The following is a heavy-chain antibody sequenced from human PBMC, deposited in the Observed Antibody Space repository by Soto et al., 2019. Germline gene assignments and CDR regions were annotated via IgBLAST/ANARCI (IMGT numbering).Heavy chain of an antibody. J-gene: IGHJ4*02. CDR1: GFSRASSC. CDR2: IYPGDSDT. D-gene: IGHD4-4*01. Sequence: GESLKISCKDSGFSRASSCIGWVRQMPGKGLEWMGVIYPGDSDTRYSPSFQGQVTISADKSISTAYLQWSSLKASDTAMYYCARGDYRVLEFWGQGTLVTVSS. V-gene: IGHV5-51*01. CDR3: ARGDYRVLEF.